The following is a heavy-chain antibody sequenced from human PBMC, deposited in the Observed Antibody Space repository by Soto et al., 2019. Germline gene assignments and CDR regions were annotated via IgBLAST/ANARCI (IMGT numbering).Heavy chain of an antibody. CDR2: IYFSGGT. CDR1: GGSISSRLYY. J-gene: IGHJ4*02. CDR3: GRQSRDGYSHGGSGIPYS. D-gene: IGHD3-10*01. Sequence: SETLSLTCPVFGGSISSRLYYWDWIRQPPGKGLEWIGNIYFSGGTYYNPSLRSRVSISVDTSNNQFSLELRSVTAADTAVYFCGRQSRDGYSHGGSGIPYSWGTGTLVTVS. V-gene: IGHV4-39*01.